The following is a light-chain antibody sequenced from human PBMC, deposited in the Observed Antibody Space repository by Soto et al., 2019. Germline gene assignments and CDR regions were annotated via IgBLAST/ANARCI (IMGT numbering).Light chain of an antibody. Sequence: EIVLTQSPVTLSFSPGERATLSCRASQSVRTYLAWYQVKPGQAPRLLIYDASRRAPGVPARFSGSGSGTDFTLTISSLEPEDFALYYCQQRNTWPPITFGQGTRLEIK. CDR3: QQRNTWPPIT. J-gene: IGKJ5*01. CDR1: QSVRTY. V-gene: IGKV3-11*01. CDR2: DAS.